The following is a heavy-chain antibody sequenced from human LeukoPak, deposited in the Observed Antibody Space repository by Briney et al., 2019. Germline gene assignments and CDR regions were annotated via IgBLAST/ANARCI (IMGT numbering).Heavy chain of an antibody. V-gene: IGHV5-51*01. J-gene: IGHJ4*02. CDR1: GYSFADSW. CDR2: IYPGDSDT. D-gene: IGHD4-17*01. CDR3: ARQYGRPFDF. Sequence: GESLKISCKGSGYSFADSWIGWVRQMPGKGLEWMGLIYPGDSDTRYSPSFQVQVSISVDKSISTTFLQWSSLKASDTAMYYCARQYGRPFDFWGQGTLVTVSS.